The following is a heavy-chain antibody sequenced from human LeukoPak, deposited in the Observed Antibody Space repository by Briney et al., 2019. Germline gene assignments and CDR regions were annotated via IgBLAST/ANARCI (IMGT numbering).Heavy chain of an antibody. J-gene: IGHJ4*02. Sequence: PSETLSLTCAVYGGSFSGYYWSWIRQPPGKGLEWIGEINHSGSANYNPSLKSRVTISVDTSKNQFSLKLSSVTAAETAVYYCARGTTVTSPSDYWGQGTLVTVSS. CDR2: INHSGSA. CDR3: ARGTTVTSPSDY. V-gene: IGHV4-34*01. D-gene: IGHD4-17*01. CDR1: GGSFSGYY.